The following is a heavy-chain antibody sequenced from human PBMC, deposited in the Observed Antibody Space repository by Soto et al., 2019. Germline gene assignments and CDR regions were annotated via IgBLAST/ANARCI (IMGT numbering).Heavy chain of an antibody. CDR1: GGSISSSNW. V-gene: IGHV4-4*02. Sequence: SETLSLTCAVSGGSISSSNWWSWVRQPPGKGLEWIGEIYHSGSTNYNPSLKSRVTISVDKSKNQFSLKLSSVTAADTAVYYCARSSERDWWLAASYYFDYWGQGTLVTVS. CDR3: ARSSERDWWLAASYYFDY. CDR2: IYHSGST. J-gene: IGHJ4*02. D-gene: IGHD2-15*01.